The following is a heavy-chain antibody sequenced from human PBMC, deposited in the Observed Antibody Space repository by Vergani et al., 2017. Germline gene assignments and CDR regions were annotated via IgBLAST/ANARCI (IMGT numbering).Heavy chain of an antibody. J-gene: IGHJ4*02. Sequence: EVQLVESGGGLVKPGGSLRLSCAASGFTFSNAWMSWVRQAPGKGLEWVGRIKSKTDGGTTDYAAPVKGRITISRDYSKSTLHLQMNSLKTEDTAVYYGTSQHYSGYDYVDDWGQGTLVTVAS. CDR2: IKSKTDGGTT. CDR1: GFTFSNAW. V-gene: IGHV3-15*01. CDR3: TSQHYSGYDYVDD. D-gene: IGHD5-12*01.